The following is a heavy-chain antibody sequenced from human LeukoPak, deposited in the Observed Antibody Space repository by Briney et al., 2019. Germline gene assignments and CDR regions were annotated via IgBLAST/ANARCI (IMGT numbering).Heavy chain of an antibody. CDR2: IYYSGST. CDR1: GGSISSSSYY. J-gene: IGHJ4*02. V-gene: IGHV4-39*01. CDR3: ARQGDSSGYYYFDY. D-gene: IGHD3-22*01. Sequence: SETLSLTCTASGGSISSSSYYWGWLRQPPGKGLEWIGSIYYSGSTYYNPSLKSRVTISVDTSKNQFSLKLSSVTAADTAVYYCARQGDSSGYYYFDYWGQGTLVTVSS.